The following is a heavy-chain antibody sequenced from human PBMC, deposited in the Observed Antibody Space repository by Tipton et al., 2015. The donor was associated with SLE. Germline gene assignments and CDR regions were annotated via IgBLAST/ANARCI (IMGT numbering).Heavy chain of an antibody. J-gene: IGHJ4*02. D-gene: IGHD6-19*01. CDR1: GYSISSGYY. CDR3: ARFGYRIAVGIGNY. Sequence: LRLSCAVSGYSISSGYYWGWIRQPPGKGLEWIGEINHSGSTNYNPSLKSRVTISVDTSKNQFSLKLSSVTAADTAVYYCARFGYRIAVGIGNYWGQGTLVTVSS. V-gene: IGHV4-38-2*01. CDR2: INHSGST.